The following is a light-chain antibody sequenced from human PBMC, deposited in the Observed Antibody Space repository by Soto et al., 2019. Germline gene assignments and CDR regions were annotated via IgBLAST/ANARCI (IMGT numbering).Light chain of an antibody. V-gene: IGLV2-14*01. CDR3: SSYTSCSTPYV. J-gene: IGLJ1*01. CDR2: DVS. CDR1: SSDVGGYNY. Sequence: QSALTQPASVSGSPGQSITISCTGTSSDVGGYNYVSWYQQHTGKAPKLMIYDVSNRPSGVSNRFSGSKSGNTASLTISGLQAEDEADYYCSSYTSCSTPYVFGTGTKVTVL.